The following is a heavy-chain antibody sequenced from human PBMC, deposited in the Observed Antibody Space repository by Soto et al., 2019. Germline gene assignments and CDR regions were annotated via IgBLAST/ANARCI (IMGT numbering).Heavy chain of an antibody. CDR3: ATDLRLGYYDSSGYYFLGY. J-gene: IGHJ4*02. CDR1: GYTLTELS. D-gene: IGHD3-22*01. CDR2: FDPEDGET. Sequence: ASVKVSCKVSGYTLTELSMHWVRQAPGKELEWMGGFDPEDGETIYAQKFQGRVTMTEDTSTDTAYMELSSLRSEDTAVYYCATDLRLGYYDSSGYYFLGYWGQGTLVTVSS. V-gene: IGHV1-24*01.